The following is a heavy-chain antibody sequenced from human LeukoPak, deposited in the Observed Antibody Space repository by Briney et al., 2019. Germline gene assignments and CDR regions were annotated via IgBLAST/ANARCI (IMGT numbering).Heavy chain of an antibody. D-gene: IGHD4-23*01. V-gene: IGHV4-39*01. CDR2: IYYSGST. CDR1: GGSISSSNYY. CDR3: ARLGEIGGNINY. Sequence: SETLSLTCTVSGGSISSSNYYWGWIRQSPGKGLVWIGSIYYSGSTYYNPSLKSRVTISVDTSKNQFSLKLSSVTAADTGVYYCARLGEIGGNINYWGQGTLVTVSS. J-gene: IGHJ4*02.